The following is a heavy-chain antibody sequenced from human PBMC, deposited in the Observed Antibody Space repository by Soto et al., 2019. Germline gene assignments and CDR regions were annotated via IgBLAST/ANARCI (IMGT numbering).Heavy chain of an antibody. J-gene: IGHJ4*02. CDR2: ISGSGGST. CDR1: GFTFSSYA. CDR3: AKSEWFGESNYFDY. V-gene: IGHV3-23*01. D-gene: IGHD3-10*01. Sequence: GGSLRLSCSASGFTFSSYAMSWVRQAPGKGLEWVSAISGSGGSTYYADSVKGRFTISRDNSKNTLYLQMNSLRAEDTAVYYCAKSEWFGESNYFDYWGQGTLVTVS.